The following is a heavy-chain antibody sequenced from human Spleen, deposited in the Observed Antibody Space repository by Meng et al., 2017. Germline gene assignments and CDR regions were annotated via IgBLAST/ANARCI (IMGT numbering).Heavy chain of an antibody. Sequence: SETLSLTCAVYDGSFSGHYWSWIRQPPGKGLEWIGEINHSGSTNYNPSLKSRVTISVDTSKNQFSLKLSSVTAADTAVYYCARTYYYGSGSYFRPWGQGTLVTVSS. CDR1: DGSFSGHY. D-gene: IGHD3-10*01. V-gene: IGHV4-34*01. CDR2: INHSGST. CDR3: ARTYYYGSGSYFRP. J-gene: IGHJ4*02.